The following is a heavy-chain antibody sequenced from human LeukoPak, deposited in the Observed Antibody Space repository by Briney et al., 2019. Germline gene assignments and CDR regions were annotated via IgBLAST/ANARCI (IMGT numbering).Heavy chain of an antibody. CDR1: GGSISSYY. CDR2: IYYSGST. J-gene: IGHJ6*02. Sequence: SETLSLTCTVSGGSISSYYWSWIRQPPGKGLEWIGYIYYSGSTNYNPSLKSRVTISVDTSKNQFSLKLSSVTAADTAVYYWARGEYYDSSGYRYYYYGMDVWGQGTTVTVSS. V-gene: IGHV4-59*01. D-gene: IGHD3-22*01. CDR3: ARGEYYDSSGYRYYYYGMDV.